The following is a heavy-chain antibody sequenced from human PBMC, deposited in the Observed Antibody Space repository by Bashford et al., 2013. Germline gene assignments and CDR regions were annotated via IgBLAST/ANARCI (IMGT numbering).Heavy chain of an antibody. CDR2: ISSSGSTI. CDR3: ASTINDILTGYFPDPQGWGLN. V-gene: IGHV3-48*03. Sequence: GSLRLSCAASGFTFSSYEMNWVRQAPGKGLEWVSYISSSGSTIYYADSVKGRFTISRDNAKNSLYLQMNSLRAEDTAVYYCASTINDILTGYFPDPQGWGLNWGQGTLVTVSS. D-gene: IGHD3-9*01. CDR1: GFTFSSYE. J-gene: IGHJ4*02.